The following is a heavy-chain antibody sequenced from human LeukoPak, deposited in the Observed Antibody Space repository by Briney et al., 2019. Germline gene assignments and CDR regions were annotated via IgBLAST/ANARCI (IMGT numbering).Heavy chain of an antibody. V-gene: IGHV4-59*01. D-gene: IGHD3-3*01. CDR3: ARGHYDFWSGPPNWFDP. Sequence: SETLSLTCTVSGGSISSYYWSWIRQPPGKGLEWIGYIYYSGSTNYNPSLKSRVTISVDTSKNQFSLKLSSVTAADTAVYYCARGHYDFWSGPPNWFDPWGQGTLVTVSS. CDR2: IYYSGST. J-gene: IGHJ5*02. CDR1: GGSISSYY.